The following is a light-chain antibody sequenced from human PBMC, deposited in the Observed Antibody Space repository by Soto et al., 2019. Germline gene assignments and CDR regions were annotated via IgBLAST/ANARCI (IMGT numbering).Light chain of an antibody. CDR1: QSVSSY. V-gene: IGKV3-20*01. CDR2: GAS. CDR3: QQYANSPPT. Sequence: EIVLTQSPATLSLSPGERATLSCRASQSVSSYLAWYQQKPGQAPRLLIYGASSRATGIPDRFSGSGSGTDFTLTISRLEPEDFAVYYCQQYANSPPTFGQGTKVEIK. J-gene: IGKJ1*01.